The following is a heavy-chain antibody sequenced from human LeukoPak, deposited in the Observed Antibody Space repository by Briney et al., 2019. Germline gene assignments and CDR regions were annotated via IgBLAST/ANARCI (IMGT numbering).Heavy chain of an antibody. CDR2: IYYSGST. CDR3: ARGNWGLTYYYYYYMDV. V-gene: IGHV4-39*07. Sequence: SETLSLTCTVSGGSISSSSYYWGWIRQPPGKGLEWTGSIYYSGSTYYNPSLKSRVTISVDTSKNQFSLKLSSVTAADTAVYYCARGNWGLTYYYYYYMDVWGKGTTVTVSS. D-gene: IGHD7-27*01. J-gene: IGHJ6*03. CDR1: GGSISSSSYY.